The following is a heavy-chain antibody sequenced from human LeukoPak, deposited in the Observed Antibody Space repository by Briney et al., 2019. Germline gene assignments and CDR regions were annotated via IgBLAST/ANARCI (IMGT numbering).Heavy chain of an antibody. V-gene: IGHV1-69*04. Sequence: SVKVSCKASGGTFSSYAISWVRQAPGQRLEWMGRIIPILGIANYAQKFQGRVTITADKSTSTAYMELSSLRSEDTAVYYCARETHLNDAFDIWGQGTMVTVSS. CDR1: GGTFSSYA. CDR2: IIPILGIA. CDR3: ARETHLNDAFDI. J-gene: IGHJ3*02.